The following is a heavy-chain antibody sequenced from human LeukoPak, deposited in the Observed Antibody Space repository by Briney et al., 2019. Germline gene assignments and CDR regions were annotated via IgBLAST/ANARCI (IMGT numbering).Heavy chain of an antibody. CDR3: VKVGDSGYGEYYQH. D-gene: IGHD5-12*01. V-gene: IGHV3-64D*06. CDR1: GFTFRDYP. J-gene: IGHJ1*01. Sequence: PGGSLRLSCSASGFTFRDYPIHWVRQAPGKGLQYVSAISSAGGTTYYADSVRGRFTISRDNSKNTLYLQMSSLRAEDTALYYCVKVGDSGYGEYYQHWGQGTLVTVSS. CDR2: ISSAGGTT.